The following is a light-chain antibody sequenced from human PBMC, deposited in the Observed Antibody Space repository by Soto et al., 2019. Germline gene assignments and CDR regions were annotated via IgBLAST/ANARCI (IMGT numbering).Light chain of an antibody. J-gene: IGLJ1*01. V-gene: IGLV1-44*01. CDR2: SND. CDR1: SSNIGRNT. CDR3: AAWDDSMNGYV. Sequence: QSVLTQPPSASGTPGQRVTISCSGSSSNIGRNTVNWYQQLPGTAPKLLMYSNDQRSSGVPDRFSGSKSGTSASLAISGLKSEDEADYYCAAWDDSMNGYVFGPGTKVNV.